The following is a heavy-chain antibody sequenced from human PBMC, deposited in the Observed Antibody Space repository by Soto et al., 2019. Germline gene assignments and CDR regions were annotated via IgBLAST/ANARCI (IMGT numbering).Heavy chain of an antibody. CDR1: GYTFTSYY. CDR2: INPSGGST. V-gene: IGHV1-46*01. CDR3: ARGRIAAAGRFWFDP. D-gene: IGHD6-13*01. J-gene: IGHJ5*02. Sequence: GASVKASCKSSGYTFTSYYMHWVRQAPGQGLEWMGIINPSGGSTSYAQKFQGRVTMTRDTSTSTVYMELSSLRSEDTAVYYCARGRIAAAGRFWFDPWGQGTLVTVSS.